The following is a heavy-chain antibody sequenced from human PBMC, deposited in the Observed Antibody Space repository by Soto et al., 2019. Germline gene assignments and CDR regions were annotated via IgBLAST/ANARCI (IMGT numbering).Heavy chain of an antibody. Sequence: GGSLRLSCAASGFTFSSYAMSWVRQAPGKGLEWVSAISGSGGSTYYADSVKGRFTISRDNSKNTLYLQMNSLRAEDTAVYYCANCDYYGSGSYYQIDYWGQGTLVTVSS. CDR2: ISGSGGST. CDR1: GFTFSSYA. V-gene: IGHV3-23*01. D-gene: IGHD3-10*01. J-gene: IGHJ4*02. CDR3: ANCDYYGSGSYYQIDY.